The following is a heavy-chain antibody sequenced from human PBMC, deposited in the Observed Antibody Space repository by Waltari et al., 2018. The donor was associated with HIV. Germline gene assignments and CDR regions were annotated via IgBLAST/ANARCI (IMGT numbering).Heavy chain of an antibody. CDR1: GFALREYN. J-gene: IGHJ4*02. CDR3: AREKEWEVHQIDY. V-gene: IGHV3-48*04. Sequence: EFRLVESGGRSVPPGESLTLTCTAPGFALREYNMNWVRQSPGGRLEWIVYSSGSGRTILYADSVKGRFTISRDNAKNSLYLQMNSLRAEDTATYYCAREKEWEVHQIDYWGQGTLVTVSS. CDR2: SSGSGRTI. D-gene: IGHD1-26*01.